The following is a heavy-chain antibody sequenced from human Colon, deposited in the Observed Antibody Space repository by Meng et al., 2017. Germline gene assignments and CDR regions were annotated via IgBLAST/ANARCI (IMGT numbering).Heavy chain of an antibody. CDR2: IDHFGIS. CDR3: ATGLRHGDWFDP. CDR1: GGSFSGFY. J-gene: IGHJ5*02. D-gene: IGHD4-17*01. V-gene: IGHV4-34*01. Sequence: VPIHQGGAGLLKPSETLSLPCAVSGGSFSGFYWSWIRQPPGKGLEWIGEIDHFGISNYNSSLKGRLTMSVDTSKKQISLTLTSVTAADTAVYYCATGLRHGDWFDPWGPGTLVTVSS.